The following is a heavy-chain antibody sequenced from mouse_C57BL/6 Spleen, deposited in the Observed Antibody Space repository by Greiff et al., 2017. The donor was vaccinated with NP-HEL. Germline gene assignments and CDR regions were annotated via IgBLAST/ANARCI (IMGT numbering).Heavy chain of an antibody. Sequence: EVMLVESGPGMVKPSQSLSLTCTVTGYSITSGYDWHWIRHFPGNKLEWMGYISYSGSTNYNPSLKSRISITHDTSKNHFFLKLNSVTTEDTATYYCARDRDSNPFAYWGQGTLVTVSA. CDR1: GYSITSGYD. CDR3: ARDRDSNPFAY. CDR2: ISYSGST. J-gene: IGHJ3*01. D-gene: IGHD2-5*01. V-gene: IGHV3-1*01.